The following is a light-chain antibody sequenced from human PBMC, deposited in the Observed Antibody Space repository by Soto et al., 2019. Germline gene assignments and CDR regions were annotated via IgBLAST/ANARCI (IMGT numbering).Light chain of an antibody. Sequence: QSVLTQPASVSGSPGQSITISCTGTNSDVGAFNFVFWYQQHPGKAPKLIIYEVSNRPSGVSNRFSGSKSGNTASLTISGLKAEDEADYYCTSYTSPSHYVFGTGTKLTVL. J-gene: IGLJ1*01. CDR3: TSYTSPSHYV. V-gene: IGLV2-14*01. CDR1: NSDVGAFNF. CDR2: EVS.